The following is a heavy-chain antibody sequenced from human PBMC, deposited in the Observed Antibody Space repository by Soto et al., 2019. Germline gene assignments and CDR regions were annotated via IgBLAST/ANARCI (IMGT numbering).Heavy chain of an antibody. CDR2: ISGSGGST. CDR1: GFTFSSYA. J-gene: IGHJ5*02. Sequence: PGGSLRLSCAASGFTFSSYAMSWVRQAPGKGLEWVSAISGSGGSTYYADSVKGRFTISRDNSKNTLYLQMNSLRAEDTAVYYCAKFRDDSSGYSVNPWGQGTLVTVSS. D-gene: IGHD3-22*01. V-gene: IGHV3-23*01. CDR3: AKFRDDSSGYSVNP.